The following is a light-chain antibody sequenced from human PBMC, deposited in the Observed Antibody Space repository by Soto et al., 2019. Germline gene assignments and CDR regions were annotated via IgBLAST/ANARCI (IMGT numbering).Light chain of an antibody. J-gene: IGKJ3*01. CDR1: QSVTSNF. CDR2: GAS. V-gene: IGKV3-20*01. CDR3: HQYGSSPLT. Sequence: EIVLTQSPGTLSLSPGERATLTCRASQSVTSNFLAWYQQKPGQAPRLLMYGASSRATGIPARFSGSGSGTDLTLTMSRLEPEDFVLYYCHQYGSSPLTFGPGTKVHIK.